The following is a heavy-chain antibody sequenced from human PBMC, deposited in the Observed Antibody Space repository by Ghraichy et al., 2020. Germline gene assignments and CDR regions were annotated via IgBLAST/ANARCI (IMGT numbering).Heavy chain of an antibody. CDR1: GFTFSDYY. Sequence: GESLNISCAASGFTFSDYYMSWIRQAPGKGLEWVSYISSSSSYTNYADSVKGRFTISRDNAKNSLYLQMNSLRAEEPAVYYCVREELGSGYYFDYWGQGTLVTVSS. V-gene: IGHV3-11*06. CDR2: ISSSSSYT. CDR3: VREELGSGYYFDY. D-gene: IGHD7-27*01. J-gene: IGHJ4*02.